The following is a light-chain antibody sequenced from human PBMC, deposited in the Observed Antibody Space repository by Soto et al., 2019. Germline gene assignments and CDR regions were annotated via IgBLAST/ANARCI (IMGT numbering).Light chain of an antibody. V-gene: IGKV3-15*01. CDR1: QSVSSN. CDR3: QQYNNWPPLT. CDR2: GAS. Sequence: EIVMTQSPATLSVSPGERATLSCRASQSVSSNLAWYQQKPGQAPRLLIYGASTRATGIPARFSGSGSGTEVTLPISSLQSEDFAVYYCQQYNNWPPLTFGGGTKVGIK. J-gene: IGKJ4*01.